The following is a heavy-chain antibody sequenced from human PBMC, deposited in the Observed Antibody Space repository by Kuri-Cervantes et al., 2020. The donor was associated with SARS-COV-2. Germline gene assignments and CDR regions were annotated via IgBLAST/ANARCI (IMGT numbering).Heavy chain of an antibody. Sequence: ASVKVSCKASGYTFTSYGISWVRQVPGQGLEWMGWISAYNGNTNYAQKLQGRVTMTTDTSTSTAYMELRSLRSDDTAVYYCARESGSSGWYGIDYWGQGTLVTVSS. V-gene: IGHV1-18*04. J-gene: IGHJ4*02. D-gene: IGHD6-19*01. CDR1: GYTFTSYG. CDR2: ISAYNGNT. CDR3: ARESGSSGWYGIDY.